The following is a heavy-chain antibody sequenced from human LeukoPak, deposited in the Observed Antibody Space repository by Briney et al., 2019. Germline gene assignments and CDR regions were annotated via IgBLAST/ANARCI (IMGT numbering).Heavy chain of an antibody. CDR3: ASFCGGDCYSGAFDI. V-gene: IGHV4-38-2*02. CDR1: GYSISSGYY. CDR2: IYHSGST. Sequence: SETLSLTCTVSGYSISSGYYWGWIRQPPGKGLEWIGSIYHSGSTYYNPSLKSRVTISVDTSKNQFSLKLSSVTAADTAVYYCASFCGGDCYSGAFDIWGQGTMVTVSS. D-gene: IGHD2-21*02. J-gene: IGHJ3*02.